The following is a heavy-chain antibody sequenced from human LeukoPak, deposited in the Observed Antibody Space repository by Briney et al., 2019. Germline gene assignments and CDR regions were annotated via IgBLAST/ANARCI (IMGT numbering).Heavy chain of an antibody. J-gene: IGHJ3*02. Sequence: GGSLRLSCAASGFTFSSYSMNWVRQAPGKGLERVSYISSSSSTIYYADSVKGRFTISRDNAKNSMYLQMNSLRAEDTAVYYCARDKITMIVVVSDAFDIWGQGTMVTVSS. CDR3: ARDKITMIVVVSDAFDI. V-gene: IGHV3-48*01. CDR1: GFTFSSYS. CDR2: ISSSSSTI. D-gene: IGHD3-22*01.